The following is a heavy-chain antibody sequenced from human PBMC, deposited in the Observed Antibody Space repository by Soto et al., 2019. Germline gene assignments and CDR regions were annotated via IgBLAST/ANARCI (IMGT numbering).Heavy chain of an antibody. D-gene: IGHD3-22*01. CDR2: INPSGGST. V-gene: IGHV1-46*01. J-gene: IGHJ4*02. CDR3: ASSPINYSDSSGYGPLDY. Sequence: ASVKVSCKASGYTFTSYYMHWVRQAPGQGLEWMAIINPSGGSTSYAQKFQGRVTMTRDTSTSTVYMELSSLRSEDTAVYYCASSPINYSDSSGYGPLDYWGQGTLVTVSS. CDR1: GYTFTSYY.